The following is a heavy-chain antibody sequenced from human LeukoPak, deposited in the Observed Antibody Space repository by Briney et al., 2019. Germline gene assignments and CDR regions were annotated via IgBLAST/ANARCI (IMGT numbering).Heavy chain of an antibody. V-gene: IGHV3-23*01. CDR1: GFTFSSYA. Sequence: PGGSLRLSCAASGFTFSSYAMSWVRQAPGKGLEWVSAISGSGGSTYYADSVKGRFTISRDNSKNTLYLQMSSLRAEDTAVYYCARSASYDSTSYYIYYFLDVWGKGTTVTISS. D-gene: IGHD3-22*01. CDR2: ISGSGGST. CDR3: ARSASYDSTSYYIYYFLDV. J-gene: IGHJ6*03.